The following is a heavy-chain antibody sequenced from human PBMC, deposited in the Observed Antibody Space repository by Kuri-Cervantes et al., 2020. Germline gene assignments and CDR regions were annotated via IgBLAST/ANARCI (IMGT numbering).Heavy chain of an antibody. CDR2: IYAGDSDT. Sequence: GESLKISCKASEYSLASYWIGWVRQKPGKSLEWMGIIYAGDSDTKYSPSFQGQVTISADKSTSTAYLQWSSLKASDTAMYYCARRDCSGGNCPFDFWGQGTLVTVSS. CDR3: ARRDCSGGNCPFDF. CDR1: EYSLASYW. D-gene: IGHD2-15*01. V-gene: IGHV5-51*01. J-gene: IGHJ4*02.